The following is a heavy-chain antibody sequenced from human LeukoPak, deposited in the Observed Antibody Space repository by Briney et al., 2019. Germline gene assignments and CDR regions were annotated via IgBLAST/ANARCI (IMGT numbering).Heavy chain of an antibody. V-gene: IGHV3-23*01. D-gene: IGHD4-11*01. CDR1: GFTFSSYA. CDR3: AKVGPYSNAFYCYGMDV. J-gene: IGHJ6*02. CDR2: ISGSGGST. Sequence: PGASLRLSCAASGFTFSSYAMSWVRQAPGKGLEWVSAISGSGGSTYYADSVKGRFTISRDNSKNTLYLQMNSLRAEDTAVYYCAKVGPYSNAFYCYGMDVWGQGTTVTVSS.